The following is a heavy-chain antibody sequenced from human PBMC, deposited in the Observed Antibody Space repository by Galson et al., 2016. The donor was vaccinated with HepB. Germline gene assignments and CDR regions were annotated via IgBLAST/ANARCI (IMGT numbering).Heavy chain of an antibody. CDR1: GYIFTTRW. D-gene: IGHD3-22*01. CDR3: ARHDSVVDYYDTPLFGH. Sequence: QSGAEVKKPGESPKISCKASGYIFTTRWISWVRQMPGKGLEWMGKIDPSDPYVKYSPSFEGHVTISVDRSTTTAFLQWSSLKVSDTAMYFCARHDSVVDYYDTPLFGHWGQGTLVTVSS. CDR2: IDPSDPYV. J-gene: IGHJ4*02. V-gene: IGHV5-10-1*01.